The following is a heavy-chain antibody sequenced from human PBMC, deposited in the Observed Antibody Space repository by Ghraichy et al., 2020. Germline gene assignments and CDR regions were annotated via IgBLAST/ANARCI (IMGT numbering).Heavy chain of an antibody. J-gene: IGHJ4*02. V-gene: IGHV3-11*01. CDR3: ARDRTHAVLIYEGHFDY. D-gene: IGHD3-3*01. CDR2: ISSSGSTI. Sequence: GESLNISCAASGFTFSDYYMSWIRQAPGKGLEWVSYISSSGSTIYYADSVKGRFTISRDNAKNSLYLQMNSLRAEDTAVYYCARDRTHAVLIYEGHFDYWGQGTLVTVSS. CDR1: GFTFSDYY.